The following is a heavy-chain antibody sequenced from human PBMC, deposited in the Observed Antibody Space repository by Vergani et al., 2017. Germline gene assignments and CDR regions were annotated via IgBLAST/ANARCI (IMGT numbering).Heavy chain of an antibody. D-gene: IGHD1-1*01. CDR1: GDSMNTYY. J-gene: IGHJ4*01. CDR2: SYDSGDT. CDR3: ARGGAYDAWVFDY. Sequence: QVQLQESGPGLVKPSETLSLTCSVSGDSMNTYYWTWIRQPPGKGLEWIGYSYDSGDTKYNPSLKSRFTMSLDTSKNQFSLNLYSVTAADTAVYYCARGGAYDAWVFDYWGHGTLVTVSS. V-gene: IGHV4-59*01.